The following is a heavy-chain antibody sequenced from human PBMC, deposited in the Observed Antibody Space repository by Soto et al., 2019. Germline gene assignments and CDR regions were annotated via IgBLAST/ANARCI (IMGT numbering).Heavy chain of an antibody. D-gene: IGHD3-10*01. Sequence: GGSLRLSCAASGFTFSTYGMQWVRQAPGKVLEWVAVISYDGYLKYYVDAVKGRFTVARDNSKNTLFLEMNSLRVEDTAVYFCAKDFKVSGSHYGTLNYYYGMDVWGQGTTVTSP. CDR3: AKDFKVSGSHYGTLNYYYGMDV. V-gene: IGHV3-30*18. CDR2: ISYDGYLK. CDR1: GFTFSTYG. J-gene: IGHJ6*02.